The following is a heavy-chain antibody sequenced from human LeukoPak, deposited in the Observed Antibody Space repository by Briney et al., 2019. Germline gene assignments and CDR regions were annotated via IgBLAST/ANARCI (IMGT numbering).Heavy chain of an antibody. CDR2: IKQDGSDK. CDR3: AREGDTVTLDYYCMDV. J-gene: IGHJ6*03. D-gene: IGHD4-11*01. CDR1: GFTFTEYW. Sequence: PGDSLRLSCAASGFTFTEYWMTWVRQAPGKGLEWVGNIKQDGSDKHYMDSVKGRFTISRDNTKNSVYLQMSSLRAEDTAVYYCAREGDTVTLDYYCMDVWGKGTTVTVSS. V-gene: IGHV3-7*01.